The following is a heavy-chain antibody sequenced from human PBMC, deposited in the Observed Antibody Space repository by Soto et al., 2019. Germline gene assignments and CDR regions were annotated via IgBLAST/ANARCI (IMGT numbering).Heavy chain of an antibody. D-gene: IGHD4-17*01. J-gene: IGHJ5*02. CDR2: IYWTDDK. CDR3: ANRGYGDYPRDNWFDP. V-gene: IGHV2-5*01. Sequence: SGPTLVNPTQALPLPGSFSGLSLSTGGRGVGWIRQPRGKALEWLAVIYWTDDKRFSPSLKRRLPITQDTSTTQVVLTMTNTDPVEKATYYCANRGYGDYPRDNWFDPWGQGILVTVSS. CDR1: GLSLSTGGRG.